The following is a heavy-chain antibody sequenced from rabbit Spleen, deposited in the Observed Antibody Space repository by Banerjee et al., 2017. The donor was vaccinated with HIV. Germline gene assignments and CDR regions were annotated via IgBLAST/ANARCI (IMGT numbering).Heavy chain of an antibody. Sequence: QEQLVESGGGLVKPGASLTLTCTASGFSFSSSYYMCWVRQAPGKGLEWIACIDGGSSGSTYYASWVKGRFTISKTSSTTVTLQMTSLTAADTATYFCARDSGTSFSSYGMDLWGQGTLVTVS. CDR3: ARDSGTSFSSYGMDL. D-gene: IGHD8-1*01. V-gene: IGHV1S45*01. CDR2: IDGGSSGST. CDR1: GFSFSSSYY. J-gene: IGHJ6*01.